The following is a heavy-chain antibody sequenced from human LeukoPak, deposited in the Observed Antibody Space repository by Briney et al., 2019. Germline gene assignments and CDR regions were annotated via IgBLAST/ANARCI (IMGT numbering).Heavy chain of an antibody. J-gene: IGHJ6*03. D-gene: IGHD3-22*01. CDR1: GGSINNYY. Sequence: SETLSLTCTVSGGSINNYYWSWIRQPPGKGLEWIGYISYSGSTNYNPSLKSRVTISVDTSKSQFSLKLSSVTAADTAVYYCASSAYESSGYGGYYMDVWGKGTTVTVSS. CDR2: ISYSGST. CDR3: ASSAYESSGYGGYYMDV. V-gene: IGHV4-59*01.